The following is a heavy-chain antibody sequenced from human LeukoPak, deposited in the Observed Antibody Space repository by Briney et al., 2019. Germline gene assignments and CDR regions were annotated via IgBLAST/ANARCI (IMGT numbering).Heavy chain of an antibody. CDR3: ARDLQGLYGDYYFDY. CDR2: INPNSGGT. CDR1: GYTFTGYY. V-gene: IGHV1-2*02. J-gene: IGHJ4*02. D-gene: IGHD4-17*01. Sequence: ASVTVSCKASGYTFTGYYMHWVRQAPGQGLEWMGWINPNSGGTNYAQKFQGRVTMTRDTSISTGYMELSRLRSDDTAVYYCARDLQGLYGDYYFDYWGQGTLVTVSS.